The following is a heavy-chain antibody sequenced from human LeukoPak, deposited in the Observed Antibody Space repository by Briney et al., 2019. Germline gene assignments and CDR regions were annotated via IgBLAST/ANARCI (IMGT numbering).Heavy chain of an antibody. D-gene: IGHD2-2*01. Sequence: PGGSLRLSCRGSGITLRNYALHWVRQAPGKGLEWVAVISYDGSNKYYADSVKGRFTISRDNSKNTLYLQMNSLRAEDTAVYYCARDRRYCSSTSCSMGGAFDIWGQGTMVTVSS. J-gene: IGHJ3*02. CDR3: ARDRRYCSSTSCSMGGAFDI. V-gene: IGHV3-30-3*01. CDR1: GITLRNYA. CDR2: ISYDGSNK.